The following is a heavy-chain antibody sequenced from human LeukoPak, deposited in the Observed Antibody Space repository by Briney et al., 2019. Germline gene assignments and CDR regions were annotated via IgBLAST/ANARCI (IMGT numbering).Heavy chain of an antibody. Sequence: QAGGSLRLSCAASGFTFSSYSMNWVRQAPGKGLEWVSAISGSGGSTYYADSVKGRFTISRDNSKNTLYLQMNSLRAEDTAVYYCAKGFDYGGNVMKADEVDYWGQGTLVTVSS. V-gene: IGHV3-23*01. J-gene: IGHJ4*02. D-gene: IGHD4-23*01. CDR2: ISGSGGST. CDR1: GFTFSSYS. CDR3: AKGFDYGGNVMKADEVDY.